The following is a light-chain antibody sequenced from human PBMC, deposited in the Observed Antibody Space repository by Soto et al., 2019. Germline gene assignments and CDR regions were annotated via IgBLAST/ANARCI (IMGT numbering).Light chain of an antibody. CDR2: EAS. Sequence: DIQMTQSPATLSASVGDSVTFTCRPSESISNWLPGNQLKPGKAPKLLIHEASNLQSGVPSTFSGSGSGTDFTLTITSLQPDDFATYYCQQYKSYWTFGQGTRVELK. J-gene: IGKJ2*01. V-gene: IGKV1-5*03. CDR3: QQYKSYWT. CDR1: ESISNW.